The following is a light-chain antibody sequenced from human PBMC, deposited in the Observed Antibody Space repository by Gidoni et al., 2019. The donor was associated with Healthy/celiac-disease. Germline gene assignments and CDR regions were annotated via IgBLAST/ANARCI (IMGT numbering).Light chain of an antibody. CDR3: NSRDSSGNRV. V-gene: IGLV3-19*01. CDR2: GKN. CDR1: SLRSYY. J-gene: IGLJ3*02. Sequence: SSELPQDPAVSVALGKTVRITCQGDSLRSYYASWYQQKPGQAPVLVIYGKNNRPSGIPDRFSGSSSGNTASLTITGAQAEDEADYYCNSRDSSGNRVFGGGTKLTVL.